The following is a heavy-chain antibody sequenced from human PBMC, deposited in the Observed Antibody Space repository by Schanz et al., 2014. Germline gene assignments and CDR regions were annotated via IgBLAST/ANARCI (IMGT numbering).Heavy chain of an antibody. D-gene: IGHD2-21*02. CDR3: ARHLEGYDGCGGDFDP. V-gene: IGHV3-30-3*01. CDR2: ISYDGRNK. CDR1: GFTFSSYA. J-gene: IGHJ5*02. Sequence: QVQLVESGGGVVQPGRSLRLSCAASGFTFSSYAMHWVRQAPGKGLEWVAVISYDGRNKYYADSVKGRFTISRDNSKNTLYLQMNSLRAEDTAVYYGARHLEGYDGCGGDFDPWGQGTLVTVSS.